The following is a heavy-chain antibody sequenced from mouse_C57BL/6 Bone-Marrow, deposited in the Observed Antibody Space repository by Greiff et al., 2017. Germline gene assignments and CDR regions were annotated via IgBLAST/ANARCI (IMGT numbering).Heavy chain of an antibody. CDR1: GFSLSTFGMG. CDR3: ARTKYYYGSSYAYWYFDV. V-gene: IGHV8-8*01. CDR2: IWWDDDK. Sequence: QVTLKVCGPGILQPSQTLSLTCSFSGFSLSTFGMGVGWIRQPSGKGLEWLAHIWWDDDKYYNPALKSRLTISKDTSKNQVFLKIANVDTADTATYYCARTKYYYGSSYAYWYFDVWGTGTTVTVSS. J-gene: IGHJ1*03. D-gene: IGHD1-1*01.